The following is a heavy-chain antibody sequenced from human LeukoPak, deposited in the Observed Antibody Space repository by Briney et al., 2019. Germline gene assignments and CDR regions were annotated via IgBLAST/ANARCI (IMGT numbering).Heavy chain of an antibody. CDR3: ARFRRIVATIGYYYYYGRDV. V-gene: IGHV4-34*01. CDR2: INHSGST. Sequence: SETLSLTCAVYGGSFSGYYWSWIRQPPGKGLEWIGEINHSGSTNYNPSLKSRVTISVDTSKNQFSLKLSSVTAADTAGYYFARFRRIVATIGYYYYYGRDVWGKGTTVTDSS. D-gene: IGHD5-12*01. J-gene: IGHJ6*04. CDR1: GGSFSGYY.